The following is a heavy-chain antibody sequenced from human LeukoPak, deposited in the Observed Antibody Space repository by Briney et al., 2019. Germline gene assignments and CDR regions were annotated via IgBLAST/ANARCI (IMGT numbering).Heavy chain of an antibody. CDR3: AIETFFDYWTGYFEPHFDH. V-gene: IGHV1-2*02. Sequence: EASVKVSCKASGYTFTGYYMHWVRQAPGQGLEWMGWINPNSGGTNYAQKFRGRVTMTRDTSINTAYMELSRLTSDDTAVFYCAIETFFDYWTGYFEPHFDHWGQGTLITVSS. CDR2: INPNSGGT. D-gene: IGHD3-3*01. J-gene: IGHJ4*02. CDR1: GYTFTGYY.